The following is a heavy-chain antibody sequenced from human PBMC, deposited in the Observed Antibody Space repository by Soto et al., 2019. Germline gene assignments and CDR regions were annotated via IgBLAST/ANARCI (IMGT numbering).Heavy chain of an antibody. Sequence: PXGSRGPAGTVVGLTLTCQKINGVRQAPLKGLEWFSSISSRSTLRNYADSVTGRFTISRDNDKGLVYLQLHRLRAEDTAVYYCPRDPPLSMIVVVGVDDFWGQGPLVTVSS. V-gene: IGHV3-21*06. CDR2: ISSRSTLR. D-gene: IGHD3-22*01. J-gene: IGHJ4*02. CDR3: PRDPPLSMIVVVGVDDF. CDR1: GLTLTCQK.